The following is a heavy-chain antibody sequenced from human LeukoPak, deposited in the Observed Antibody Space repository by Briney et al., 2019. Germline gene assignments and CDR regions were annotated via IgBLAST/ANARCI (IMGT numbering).Heavy chain of an antibody. J-gene: IGHJ4*02. CDR2: ISGSGGST. CDR3: ARDLYSSSIAMGY. CDR1: GFTFSSYS. Sequence: GGSLRLSCAASGFTFSSYSMNWVRQAPGKGLEWVSAISGSGGSTYYADSVKGRFTISRDNSKNTLYLQMNSLRAEDTAVYYCARDLYSSSIAMGYWGQGTLVTVSS. V-gene: IGHV3-23*01. D-gene: IGHD6-13*01.